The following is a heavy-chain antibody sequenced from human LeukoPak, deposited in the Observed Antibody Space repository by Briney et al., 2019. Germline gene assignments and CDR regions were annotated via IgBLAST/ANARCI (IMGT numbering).Heavy chain of an antibody. Sequence: SETLSLTCAVSGGSISSSNWWSWVRQPPGKGLEWIGEIYHNGSTNYNPSLKSRVTISVDKSKNQFSLKLSSVTAADTAVYYYARHDYGDYEGVFDYWGQGTLVTVSS. J-gene: IGHJ4*02. D-gene: IGHD4-17*01. CDR3: ARHDYGDYEGVFDY. CDR2: IYHNGST. CDR1: GGSISSSNW. V-gene: IGHV4-4*02.